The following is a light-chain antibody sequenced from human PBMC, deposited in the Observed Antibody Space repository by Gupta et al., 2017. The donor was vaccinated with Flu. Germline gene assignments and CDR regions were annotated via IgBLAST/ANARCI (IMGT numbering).Light chain of an antibody. CDR1: SGSSPTNYY. V-gene: IGLV8-61*01. CDR3: ELYMGSGISV. J-gene: IGLJ3*02. Sequence: TVTLTCCLSSGSSPTNYYSSWYQQTPGQAPRTLIYSTNTRSSGVPDRFSGSILGKKAALTITGAQADDEADYYCELYMGSGISVFGGGTKLTVL. CDR2: STN.